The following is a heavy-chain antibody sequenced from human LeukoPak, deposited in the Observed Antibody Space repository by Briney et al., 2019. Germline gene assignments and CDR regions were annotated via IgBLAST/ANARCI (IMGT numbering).Heavy chain of an antibody. D-gene: IGHD6-19*01. CDR2: ISPYNGNT. CDR1: GGTFSSYA. Sequence: ASVKVSCKASGGTFSSYAISWVRQAPGQGLEWTGWISPYNGNTRYAQKFQGRVAMTTDTSTTTAYMELRGLRFNDTAVYYCARAGSGSGWYFDYWGQGTLVTVSS. V-gene: IGHV1-18*01. J-gene: IGHJ4*02. CDR3: ARAGSGSGWYFDY.